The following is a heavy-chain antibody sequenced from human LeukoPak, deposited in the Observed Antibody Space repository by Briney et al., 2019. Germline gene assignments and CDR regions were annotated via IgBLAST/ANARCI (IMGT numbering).Heavy chain of an antibody. CDR1: GFTFSGYA. D-gene: IGHD2-2*01. Sequence: GGSLRLSCAASGFTFSGYAMSWVRQAPGKGLEWVSAISGGGGSTYYADSVKGRFTISRDNSKNTLYLQMNSLRAEDTAVYYCAKNAGGGYCSSTSCYEDYWGQGTLVTVSS. V-gene: IGHV3-23*01. J-gene: IGHJ4*02. CDR2: ISGGGGST. CDR3: AKNAGGGYCSSTSCYEDY.